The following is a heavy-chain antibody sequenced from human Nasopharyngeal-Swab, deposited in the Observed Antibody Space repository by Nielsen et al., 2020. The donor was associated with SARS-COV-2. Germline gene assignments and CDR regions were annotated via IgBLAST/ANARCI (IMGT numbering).Heavy chain of an antibody. Sequence: GGSLRLSCAASGFIVSSNYMSWVRQAPGKGLEWVSAIYSGGSTYYADSVKGRFTISRDHSKNTLYLQMNSLRAEDTAVYYCAKACFTMVRGVSPFDYWGQGTLVTVSS. D-gene: IGHD3-10*01. CDR2: IYSGGST. J-gene: IGHJ4*02. CDR1: GFIVSSNY. V-gene: IGHV3-53*01. CDR3: AKACFTMVRGVSPFDY.